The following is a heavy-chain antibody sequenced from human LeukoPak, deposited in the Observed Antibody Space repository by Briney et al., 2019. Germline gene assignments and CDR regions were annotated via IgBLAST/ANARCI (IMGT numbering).Heavy chain of an antibody. J-gene: IGHJ4*02. Sequence: SETLSLTCTDSGGSVSTYYWSWIRQPPGKGLEWIGNIYYSGRTNYNPSLKSRVSISVDTSKNQFSLKLSSVTAADTAVYYCVRDRNGQFDYWGQGTLVTVSS. CDR3: VRDRNGQFDY. D-gene: IGHD2-8*01. CDR1: GGSVSTYY. V-gene: IGHV4-59*02. CDR2: IYYSGRT.